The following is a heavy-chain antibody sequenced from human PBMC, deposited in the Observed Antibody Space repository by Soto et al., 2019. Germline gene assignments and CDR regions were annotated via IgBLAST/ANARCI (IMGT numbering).Heavy chain of an antibody. D-gene: IGHD6-6*01. CDR2: IWYDGSNK. V-gene: IGHV3-33*01. J-gene: IGHJ4*02. CDR1: GFSFSSYG. Sequence: HPGGSLRLSCAASGFSFSSYGMHWVRQAPGKGLEWVAVIWYDGSNKYYADSVKGRFTISRDNSKNTLSLQMNSLRAEDTAVYYCARTVEYSSFRIDYWGQGTLVTVSS. CDR3: ARTVEYSSFRIDY.